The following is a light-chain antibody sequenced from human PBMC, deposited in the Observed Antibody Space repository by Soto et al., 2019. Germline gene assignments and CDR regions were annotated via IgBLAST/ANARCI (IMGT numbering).Light chain of an antibody. CDR1: SSDVGGYSY. CDR3: SSYTSSSFYV. CDR2: EVS. V-gene: IGLV2-14*01. J-gene: IGLJ1*01. Sequence: QSVLTQPASVSGSPGQSITISCTGTSSDVGGYSYVSWYQQHPGKAPKLMIYEVSNRPSGVSNRFSGSKSGNTASLTISGLQAEDEADYYCSSYTSSSFYVFGTGTKLTVL.